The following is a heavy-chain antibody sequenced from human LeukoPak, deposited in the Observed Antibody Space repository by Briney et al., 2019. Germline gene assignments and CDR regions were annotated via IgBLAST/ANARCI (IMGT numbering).Heavy chain of an antibody. CDR2: IHYGGST. CDR3: ARNIRYTSGLNWFDP. D-gene: IGHD6-19*01. CDR1: GGSISNSSDY. Sequence: SETLSLTCTVSGGSISNSSDYWGWIRQPPGKGLEWIGSIHYGGSTYYNATLKSRVTISVDTSKKQCSLQLTSVTAADTAVYYCARNIRYTSGLNWFDPWGQGTLVTVSS. J-gene: IGHJ5*02. V-gene: IGHV4-39*01.